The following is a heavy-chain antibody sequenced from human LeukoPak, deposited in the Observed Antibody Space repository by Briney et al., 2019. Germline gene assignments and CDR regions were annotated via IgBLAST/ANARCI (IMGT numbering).Heavy chain of an antibody. CDR3: ARGNIVATPDY. V-gene: IGHV4-34*01. CDR1: GGSFSGYY. J-gene: IGHJ4*02. CDR2: INHSGST. Sequence: SETLSLTCAVYGGSFSGYYWSWIRQPPGKGLEWIGEINHSGSTNYNPSPKSRVTISVDTSKNQFSLKLSSETAADTAVYYCARGNIVATPDYWGQGTLVTVSS. D-gene: IGHD5-12*01.